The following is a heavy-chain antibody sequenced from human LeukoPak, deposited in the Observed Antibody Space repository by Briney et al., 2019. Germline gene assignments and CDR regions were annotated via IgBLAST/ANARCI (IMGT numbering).Heavy chain of an antibody. V-gene: IGHV1-69*04. J-gene: IGHJ5*02. CDR1: GGTFSSYA. D-gene: IGHD3-9*01. CDR2: IIPILGIA. CDR3: GRDPPEYYDILTGPIS. Sequence: SVKVSCKASGGTFSSYAISWVRQAPGQGLEWMGRIIPILGIANYAQKFQGRVTITADKSTSTAYMELSSLRSEDTAVYYCGRDPPEYYDILTGPISWGQGTLVTVSS.